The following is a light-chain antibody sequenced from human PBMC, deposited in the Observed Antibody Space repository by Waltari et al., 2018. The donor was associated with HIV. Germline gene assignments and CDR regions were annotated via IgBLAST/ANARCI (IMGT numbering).Light chain of an antibody. Sequence: QSALTQPASVSGFLGQSINISCTGISTDSRFYQYVSWYQQYPGKIPTLIIFDINNRPSGFSDHFSGSRSGNSASLTFSGLQSGDEAHYYCASNRLDYTLIFGGGTKLTVL. V-gene: IGLV2-14*03. CDR2: DIN. CDR1: STDSRFYQY. CDR3: ASNRLDYTLI. J-gene: IGLJ2*01.